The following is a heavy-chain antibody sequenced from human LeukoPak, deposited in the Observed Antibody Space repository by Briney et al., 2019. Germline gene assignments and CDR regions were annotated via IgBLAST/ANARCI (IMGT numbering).Heavy chain of an antibody. CDR2: INHSGST. V-gene: IGHV4-34*01. D-gene: IGHD3-10*01. Sequence: SETLSLTCAVYGGSFSGYYWSWIRQPPGKGLEWIGEINHSGSTNYNPSLKSRVTISVDTSNNQFSMKLSSVTAADTAVYYCARSGYMDVWGKGTTVTVSS. CDR1: GGSFSGYY. CDR3: ARSGYMDV. J-gene: IGHJ6*03.